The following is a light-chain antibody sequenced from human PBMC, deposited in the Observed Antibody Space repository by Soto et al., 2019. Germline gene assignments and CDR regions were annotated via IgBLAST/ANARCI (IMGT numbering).Light chain of an antibody. Sequence: SYELTQPPSLSVSPGQTASITCAGDKLGDKYVCWYQQKPGQSPVLVMYEDNKRPSGIPERFSGSNSGNTATLTISGTQAMDEADYYCQAWDRRTVVFGGGTKLTVL. CDR1: KLGDKY. CDR3: QAWDRRTVV. V-gene: IGLV3-1*01. J-gene: IGLJ2*01. CDR2: EDN.